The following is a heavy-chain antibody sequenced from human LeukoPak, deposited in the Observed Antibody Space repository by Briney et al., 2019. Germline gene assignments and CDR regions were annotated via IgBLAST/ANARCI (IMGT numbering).Heavy chain of an antibody. CDR1: GFTFSTYA. V-gene: IGHV3-23*01. Sequence: GGSLRLSCAASGFTFSTYAMSWVRQAPGKGLEWVSIIRGGGGNTYYADSVKGRFTISRDNSKNTLYLQMNSLRAEDTAIYYCAKDLYGDYGGIDYWGQGTLVTVSS. CDR3: AKDLYGDYGGIDY. CDR2: IRGGGGNT. J-gene: IGHJ4*02. D-gene: IGHD4-17*01.